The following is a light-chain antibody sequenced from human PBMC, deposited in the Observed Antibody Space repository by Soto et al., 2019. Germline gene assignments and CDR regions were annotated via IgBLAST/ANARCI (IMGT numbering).Light chain of an antibody. CDR1: QSVSNN. V-gene: IGKV3-15*01. CDR2: GAS. Sequence: EIVMTQSPATLSVSPGERATLSCRASQSVSNNLAWYQKKPGQAPRLLIYGASTRANVIPARFSGSVSGKEFTLTISSLQSEDFAVYYCQQYNNWWTFGQGTKVEIK. CDR3: QQYNNWWT. J-gene: IGKJ1*01.